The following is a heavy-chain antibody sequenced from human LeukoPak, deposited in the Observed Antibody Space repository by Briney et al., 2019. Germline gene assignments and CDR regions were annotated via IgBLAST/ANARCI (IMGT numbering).Heavy chain of an antibody. D-gene: IGHD3-22*01. V-gene: IGHV3-15*01. J-gene: IGHJ4*02. CDR1: GFTFSNAW. CDR3: TTGLWYYDSSRYVLFDY. Sequence: GGSLRLSCAASGFTFSNAWMSWVRQAPGKGLEWVGRIKSKTDGGTADYAAPVKGRFTISRDDSKTTLYLQMNSLNTEDTAIYFCTTGLWYYDSSRYVLFDYWGQGTLVTVSS. CDR2: IKSKTDGGTA.